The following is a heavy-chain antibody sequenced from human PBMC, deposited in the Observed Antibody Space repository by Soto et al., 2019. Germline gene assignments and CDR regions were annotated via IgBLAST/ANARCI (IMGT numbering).Heavy chain of an antibody. CDR1: GYTFTSYY. CDR3: ARDQRRVVPAALGFGFDY. D-gene: IGHD2-2*01. CDR2: INPSGGST. J-gene: IGHJ4*02. V-gene: IGHV1-46*01. Sequence: QVQLVQSGAEVKKPGASVKVSCKASGYTFTSYYMHWVRQAPGQGLEWMGIINPSGGSTSYAQKFQGRVTMTRDTSTSTVYMELSSLRSEDTAVYYCARDQRRVVPAALGFGFDYWGQGTLVTVSS.